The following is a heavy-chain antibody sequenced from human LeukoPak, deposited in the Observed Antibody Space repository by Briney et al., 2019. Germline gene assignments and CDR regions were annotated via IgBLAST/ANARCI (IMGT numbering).Heavy chain of an antibody. Sequence: PSETLSLTCTVSGGSISSHYWSWIRQPPGKGLEWIGYIYYSGSTNYNPSLKSRVTISVDTSKNRFSLKLSSVTAADTAVYYCARSHYSGSYGWFDPWGQGTLVTVSS. CDR3: ARSHYSGSYGWFDP. D-gene: IGHD1-26*01. CDR2: IYYSGST. V-gene: IGHV4-59*11. J-gene: IGHJ5*02. CDR1: GGSISSHY.